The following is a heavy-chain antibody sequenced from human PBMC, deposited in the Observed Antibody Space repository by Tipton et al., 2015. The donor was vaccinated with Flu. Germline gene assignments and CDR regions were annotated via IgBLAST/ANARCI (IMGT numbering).Heavy chain of an antibody. Sequence: SLRLSCAASGFTVSSNYMSWVRQAPGKGLDWVSVIYSGGSTYYADSVKGRFTISRDNSKNTLSLQMNSLRAEDTAVYYCAGGYTYGYWKFEYWGQGTLVTVSS. CDR1: GFTVSSNY. D-gene: IGHD5-18*01. CDR2: IYSGGST. J-gene: IGHJ4*02. V-gene: IGHV3-53*01. CDR3: AGGYTYGYWKFEY.